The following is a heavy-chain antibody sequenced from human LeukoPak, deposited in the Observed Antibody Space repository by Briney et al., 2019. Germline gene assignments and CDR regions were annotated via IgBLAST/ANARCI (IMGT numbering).Heavy chain of an antibody. D-gene: IGHD5/OR15-5a*01. V-gene: IGHV3-21*01. CDR2: ISSSSSYI. Sequence: GGSLRLSCAASGFTFSSYSMNWVRQAPGKGLEWVSSISSSSSYIYYADSVKGRFTISRDNAKNSLYLQMNSLRAEDTAVYYCAKEPPDSTPGNYFDYWGQGTLVTVSS. J-gene: IGHJ4*02. CDR1: GFTFSSYS. CDR3: AKEPPDSTPGNYFDY.